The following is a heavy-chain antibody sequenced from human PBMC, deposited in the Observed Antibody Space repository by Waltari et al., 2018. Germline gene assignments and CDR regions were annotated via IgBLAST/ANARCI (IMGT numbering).Heavy chain of an antibody. Sequence: EVQLVESGGGLVKPGGSLRLSCAAYGFTFSSYSMNWVRQAPGKGLEWVSSVSGISSYIFYADAVKGRFNISRDNAKNSLYLQMNSLSAEDTAVYYCASYYGSGPGAFDIWGQGTMVTVSS. J-gene: IGHJ3*02. D-gene: IGHD3-10*01. CDR2: VSGISSYI. CDR1: GFTFSSYS. V-gene: IGHV3-21*01. CDR3: ASYYGSGPGAFDI.